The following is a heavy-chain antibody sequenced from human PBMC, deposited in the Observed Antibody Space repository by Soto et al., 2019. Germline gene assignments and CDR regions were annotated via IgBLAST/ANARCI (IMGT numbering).Heavy chain of an antibody. CDR3: VRDSPIGSTYSGYDGIDY. Sequence: QVQVVQSGAEVKKPGSSVKVSCKASGGTFSNDIITWVRQAPGQGLEWMGRIIPLLDIANYAQKFQGTVTITADKSTSTAYMELNSLRSEDTAVYYCVRDSPIGSTYSGYDGIDYWGQGTLVTVSS. J-gene: IGHJ4*02. V-gene: IGHV1-69*08. CDR1: GGTFSNDI. CDR2: IIPLLDIA. D-gene: IGHD5-12*01.